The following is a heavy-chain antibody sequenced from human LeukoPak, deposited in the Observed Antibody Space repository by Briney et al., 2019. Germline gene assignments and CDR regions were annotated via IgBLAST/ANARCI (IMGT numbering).Heavy chain of an antibody. CDR1: GYTFTGYY. CDR2: INPNSGGT. V-gene: IGHV1-2*02. CDR3: ARVRYCSGGSCYYFDY. J-gene: IGHJ4*02. Sequence: ASVKVSCTTSGYTFTGYYMHWVRQAPGQGLEWMGWINPNSGGTNYAQKFQGRVTMTRDTSISTAYMELSRLRSDDTAVYYCARVRYCSGGSCYYFDYWGQGTLVTVSS. D-gene: IGHD2-15*01.